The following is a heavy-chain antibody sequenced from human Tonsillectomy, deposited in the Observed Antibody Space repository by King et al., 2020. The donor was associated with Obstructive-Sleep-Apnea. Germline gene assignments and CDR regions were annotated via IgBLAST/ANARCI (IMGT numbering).Heavy chain of an antibody. J-gene: IGHJ6*02. Sequence: QVQLVESGGGVVQPGRSLRLSCAASGFTFSSYAMHWVRQAPGKGLEWVAVISYDGSNKYYADSVKGRFTISRDNSKNTLYLQMNSLRAEDTAVYYCARDYYDSSGYHGYYYYYGMDVWGQGTTVTVSS. CDR3: ARDYYDSSGYHGYYYYYGMDV. CDR1: GFTFSSYA. V-gene: IGHV3-30-3*01. D-gene: IGHD3-22*01. CDR2: ISYDGSNK.